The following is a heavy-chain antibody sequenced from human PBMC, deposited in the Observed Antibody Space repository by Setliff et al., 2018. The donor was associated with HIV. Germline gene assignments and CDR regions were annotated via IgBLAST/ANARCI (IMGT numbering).Heavy chain of an antibody. CDR1: GDSFRNFG. CDR2: INYDENSE. J-gene: IGHJ3*02. Sequence: GGSLRLSCAASGDSFRNFGLNWVRQAPGKGLEWIAFINYDENSEYYADSVKGRVTITRDNFRNTVDLQMNNLRPEDTAVYYCAKDGDYRSGDYDAFDIWGQGTMVTVSS. V-gene: IGHV3-30*02. CDR3: AKDGDYRSGDYDAFDI. D-gene: IGHD6-25*01.